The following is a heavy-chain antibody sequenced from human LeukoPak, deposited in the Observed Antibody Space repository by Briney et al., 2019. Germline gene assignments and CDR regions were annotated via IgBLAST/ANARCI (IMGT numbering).Heavy chain of an antibody. D-gene: IGHD3-22*01. J-gene: IGHJ4*02. CDR1: GYTFTAYY. V-gene: IGHV1-2*02. CDR3: AREYYFDNSGYYGVGDY. Sequence: GSVKVSCKASGYTFTAYYIHWVRQAPGQGLEWMGWFNPNSGGTNYAHEFQGRVTITRDTSINTVYVDMNRPTSDDTAVYYCAREYYFDNSGYYGVGDYWGQGTLVTVSS. CDR2: FNPNSGGT.